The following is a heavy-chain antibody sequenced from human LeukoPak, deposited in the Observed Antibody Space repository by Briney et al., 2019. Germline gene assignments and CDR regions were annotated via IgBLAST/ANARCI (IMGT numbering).Heavy chain of an antibody. J-gene: IGHJ5*02. Sequence: SETLSLTCTVSGGSISSYYWSWIRQPPGKGLEWIGYIYYSGSTNYNPSLKSRVTISVDTSKNQFSLKLSPVTAADTAVYYCAREMRAQGVTMVRGVRAKWFDPWGQGTLVTVSS. CDR1: GGSISSYY. D-gene: IGHD3-10*01. V-gene: IGHV4-59*01. CDR2: IYYSGST. CDR3: AREMRAQGVTMVRGVRAKWFDP.